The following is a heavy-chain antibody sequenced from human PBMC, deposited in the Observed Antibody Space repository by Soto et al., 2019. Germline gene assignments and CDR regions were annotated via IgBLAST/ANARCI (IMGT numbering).Heavy chain of an antibody. CDR3: AKDGQYRTDGFDV. CDR1: GFTFSSHG. V-gene: IGHV3-23*01. D-gene: IGHD1-1*01. J-gene: IGHJ3*01. Sequence: EAQLLESGGDWAQPGGSLRLSCAASGFTFSSHGMSWVRQAPGKGLEWIAGLSRGGGTTYYADSVKGRFTISSDNSKNTLAFIMNSLKVEDTALYYCAKDGQYRTDGFDVWGQGTMVTVSS. CDR2: LSRGGGTT.